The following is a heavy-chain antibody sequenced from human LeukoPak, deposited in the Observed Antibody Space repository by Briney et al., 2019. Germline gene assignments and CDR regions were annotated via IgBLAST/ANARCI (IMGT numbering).Heavy chain of an antibody. V-gene: IGHV3-30*18. Sequence: PGGSLRLSCAASGFTFSSYGMHWVRQAPGKGLEWVVVISYDGSNKYYADSVKGRFTISRDNSKNTLYLQMNSLRAEDTAVYYCAKVLYYDSSGYYQPLDYWGQGTLVTVSS. CDR2: ISYDGSNK. CDR1: GFTFSSYG. CDR3: AKVLYYDSSGYYQPLDY. D-gene: IGHD3-22*01. J-gene: IGHJ4*02.